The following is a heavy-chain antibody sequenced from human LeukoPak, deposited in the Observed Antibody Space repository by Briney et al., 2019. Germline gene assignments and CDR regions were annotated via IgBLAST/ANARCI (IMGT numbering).Heavy chain of an antibody. V-gene: IGHV4-34*01. CDR3: ARSEYYYGSGSYYSDY. J-gene: IGHJ4*02. D-gene: IGHD3-10*01. CDR2: INHSGST. CDR1: GGSFSGYY. Sequence: SETVSLTCAVYGGSFSGYYWSWIRQPPGKGLEWIGEINHSGSTNYNPSLKSRVTISVDTSKNQFSLKLSSVTAADTAVYYCARSEYYYGSGSYYSDYWGQGTLVTVSS.